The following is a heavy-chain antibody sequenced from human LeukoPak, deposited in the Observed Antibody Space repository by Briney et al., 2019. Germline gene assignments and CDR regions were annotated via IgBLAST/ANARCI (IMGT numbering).Heavy chain of an antibody. CDR3: AGWPGGDTAMVWYYFDY. Sequence: GGSLRLSCAASGLTFSSYWMSWVRQAPGKGLEWVANIKQDGSEKYYVDSVKGRFTISRDNAKNSLYLQMNSLRAEDTAVYYCAGWPGGDTAMVWYYFDYWGQGTLVTVSS. D-gene: IGHD5-18*01. CDR2: IKQDGSEK. V-gene: IGHV3-7*01. J-gene: IGHJ4*02. CDR1: GLTFSSYW.